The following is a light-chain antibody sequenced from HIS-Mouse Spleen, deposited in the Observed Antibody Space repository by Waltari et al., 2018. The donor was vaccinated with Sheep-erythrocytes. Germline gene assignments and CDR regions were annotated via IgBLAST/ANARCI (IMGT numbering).Light chain of an antibody. CDR3: CSYAGSSTPWV. J-gene: IGLJ3*02. CDR1: SSYFGSYNL. V-gene: IGLV2-23*01. CDR2: EGG. Sequence: QSALTHPASVSVSPGQSHPISCTGTSSYFGSYNLVLWYPQHPDNAPKLMIYYCHKQPGKAPTLRISEGGTRRSGVVHRFSGCKSCSTASLRISCRQEEDEAAYYCCSYAGSSTPWVFGGGTKVTVL.